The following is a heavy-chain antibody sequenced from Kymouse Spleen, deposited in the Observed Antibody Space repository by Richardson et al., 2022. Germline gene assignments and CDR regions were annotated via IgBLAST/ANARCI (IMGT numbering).Heavy chain of an antibody. D-gene: IGHD1-26*01. J-gene: IGHJ3*02. CDR3: ARGGSYYADAFDI. CDR2: IYYSGST. CDR1: GGSISSYY. V-gene: IGHV4-59*01. Sequence: QVQLQESGPGLVKPSETLSLTCTVSGGSISSYYWSWIRQPPGKGLEWIGYIYYSGSTNYNPSLKSRVTISVDTSKNQFSLKLSSVTAADTAVYYCARGGSYYADAFDIWGQGTMVTVSS.